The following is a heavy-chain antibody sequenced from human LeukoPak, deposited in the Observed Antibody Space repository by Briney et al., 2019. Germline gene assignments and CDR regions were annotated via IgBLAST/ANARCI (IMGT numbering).Heavy chain of an antibody. J-gene: IGHJ4*02. D-gene: IGHD1-26*01. CDR2: ISGSGGAT. V-gene: IGHV3-23*01. CDR1: GFTFSSYA. CDR3: AKPGVGPTPLLTPHDY. Sequence: GGSLRLSCAASGFTFSSYAMSWVRQAPGKGLEWVSSISGSGGATYYADSVKGRFTISRDNSNNTLYLQMSSLRAGDTAVYYCAKPGVGPTPLLTPHDYWGQGTLVTVSS.